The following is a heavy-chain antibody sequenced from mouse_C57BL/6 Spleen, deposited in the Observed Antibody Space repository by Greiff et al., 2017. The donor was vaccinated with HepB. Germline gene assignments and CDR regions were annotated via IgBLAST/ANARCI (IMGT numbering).Heavy chain of an antibody. V-gene: IGHV1-26*01. CDR2: INPNNGGT. J-gene: IGHJ3*01. CDR3: ARDYGSSFTGFAY. D-gene: IGHD1-1*01. Sequence: EVQLQQSGPELVKPGASVKISCKASGYTFTDYYMNWVKQSHGKSLEWIGDINPNNGGTSYNQKFKGKATLTVDKSSSTAYMELRSLTSEDSAVYYCARDYGSSFTGFAYWGQGTLVTVSA. CDR1: GYTFTDYY.